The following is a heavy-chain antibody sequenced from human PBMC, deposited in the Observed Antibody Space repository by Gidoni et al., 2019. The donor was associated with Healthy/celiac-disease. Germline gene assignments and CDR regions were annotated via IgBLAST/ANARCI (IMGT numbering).Heavy chain of an antibody. J-gene: IGHJ4*02. CDR1: GGSISSGSYY. V-gene: IGHV4-61*02. CDR3: ARTMATKGGYFDY. Sequence: QVQLQESGPGLVKPSQTLSLTCTVSGGSISSGSYYWSWIRQPAGKGLEWIGRIYTSGSTNYNPSLKSRVTISVDTSKNQFSLKLSSVTAADTAVYYCARTMATKGGYFDYWGQGTLVTVSS. CDR2: IYTSGST. D-gene: IGHD1-26*01.